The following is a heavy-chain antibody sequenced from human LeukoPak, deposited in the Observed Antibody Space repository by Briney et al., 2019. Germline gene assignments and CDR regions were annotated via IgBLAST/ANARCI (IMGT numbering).Heavy chain of an antibody. D-gene: IGHD3-9*01. CDR3: AKAYYYDILTGYSFRDY. Sequence: GGSLRLSCAASRFTFSSYSMNWVRQAPGKGLEWVSSISSSGSYIYYADSVKGRFTISRDNSKNTLYLQMNSLRAEDTAVYYCAKAYYYDILTGYSFRDYWGQGTLVTVSS. J-gene: IGHJ4*02. CDR1: RFTFSSYS. V-gene: IGHV3-21*04. CDR2: ISSSGSYI.